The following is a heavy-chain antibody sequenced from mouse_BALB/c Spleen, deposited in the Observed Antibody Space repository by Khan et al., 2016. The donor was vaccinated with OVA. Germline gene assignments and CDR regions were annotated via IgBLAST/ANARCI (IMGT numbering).Heavy chain of an antibody. Sequence: EVKLLESGPGLVKPSQSLSLTGTVTGYSITSDYAWNWIRQFPGNKLEWMGYISYSGNTNYNPSLRSRTSITRDTSKNQFFLQLNSVTTEDTATYYCARVYGGYFDYWGQGTTLTVSS. D-gene: IGHD1-1*01. J-gene: IGHJ2*01. CDR2: ISYSGNT. V-gene: IGHV3-2*02. CDR3: ARVYGGYFDY. CDR1: GYSITSDYA.